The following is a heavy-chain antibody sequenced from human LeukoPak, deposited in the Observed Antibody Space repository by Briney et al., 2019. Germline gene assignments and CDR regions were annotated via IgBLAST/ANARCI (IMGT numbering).Heavy chain of an antibody. V-gene: IGHV1-2*02. D-gene: IGHD2-2*01. CDR3: AREGCSSTSCYYENNWFDP. Sequence: GASVKVSCKASGYTFTGYYMHWVRQAPGQGLEWMGWINPNSGGTNYAQKFQGRVTITRDTSISTAYMELSRLRSDDTAVYYCAREGCSSTSCYYENNWFDPWGQGTLVTVSS. CDR1: GYTFTGYY. CDR2: INPNSGGT. J-gene: IGHJ5*02.